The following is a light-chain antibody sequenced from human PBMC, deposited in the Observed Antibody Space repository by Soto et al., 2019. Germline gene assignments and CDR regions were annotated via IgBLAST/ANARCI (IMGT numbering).Light chain of an antibody. CDR1: SSNIGSNY. CDR2: NND. V-gene: IGLV1-47*02. J-gene: IGLJ3*02. CDR3: AAWDDSLSGRV. Sequence: QAVVTQPPSASGTPGQRVTISCSGSSSNIGSNYVYWFQQFPGTAPKLLIYNNDQRPSGVPDRFSGSKSGTSASLDISGLRSEDEADYYCAAWDDSLSGRVFGGGTKVTVL.